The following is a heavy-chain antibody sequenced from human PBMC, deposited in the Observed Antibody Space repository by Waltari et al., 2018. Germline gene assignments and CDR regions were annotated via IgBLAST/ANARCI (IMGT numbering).Heavy chain of an antibody. D-gene: IGHD3-10*01. V-gene: IGHV4-31*03. CDR1: GGSISNNGYY. CDR3: ARDVYGSGLLP. CDR2: VYYTGST. J-gene: IGHJ5*02. Sequence: QVQLQESGPGLVKPAQTLSVTCTVSGGSISNNGYYWTWIRQRPGKGLEWIGYVYYTGSTFYTPSLKSRVAMSIDTSKSQFSLNLTSVTAADTAVYYCARDVYGSGLLPWGQGTLVSVSS.